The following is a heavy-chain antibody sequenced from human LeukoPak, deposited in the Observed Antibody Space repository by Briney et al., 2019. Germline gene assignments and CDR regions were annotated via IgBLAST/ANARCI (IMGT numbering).Heavy chain of an antibody. V-gene: IGHV1-2*02. CDR2: INPNSGGT. CDR1: GYTFTGYY. D-gene: IGHD3-10*01. CDR3: ARGRWGAFLWFGEFDY. J-gene: IGHJ4*02. Sequence: ASVKVSCKASGYTFTGYYMHWVRQAPGQGLEWMGWINPNSGGTNYAQKFQGRVTMTRDTSISTAYMELSRLRSDDTAVYYCARGRWGAFLWFGEFDYWGQGTLVTVSS.